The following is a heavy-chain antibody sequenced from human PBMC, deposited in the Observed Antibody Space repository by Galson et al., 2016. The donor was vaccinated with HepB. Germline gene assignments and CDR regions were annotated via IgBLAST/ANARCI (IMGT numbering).Heavy chain of an antibody. CDR1: GFTFSTFA. CDR3: AQELRPNDH. CDR2: IDISGGST. D-gene: IGHD4-17*01. V-gene: IGHV3-23*01. Sequence: SLRLSCAASGFTFSTFAMSWVRQAPGKGLEWVSSIDISGGSTYYADSVKGRFPVSRDNSKNTLYLQMDSLRVDDTAVYYCAQELRPNDHWGQGTLVTVSS. J-gene: IGHJ4*02.